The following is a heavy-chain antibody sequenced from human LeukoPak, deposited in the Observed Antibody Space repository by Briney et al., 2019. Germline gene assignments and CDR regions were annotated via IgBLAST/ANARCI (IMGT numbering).Heavy chain of an antibody. CDR3: ARDFADYYDSSGYYGY. D-gene: IGHD3-22*01. CDR2: IYYSGST. CDR1: GGSISSSSYY. Sequence: SETLSLTCTVSGGSISSSSYYWGWIRQPPGKGLEWIGSIYYSGSTNYNPSLKSRVTMSVDTSKNQFSLKLSSVTAADTAVYYCARDFADYYDSSGYYGYWGQGTLVTVSS. V-gene: IGHV4-39*07. J-gene: IGHJ4*02.